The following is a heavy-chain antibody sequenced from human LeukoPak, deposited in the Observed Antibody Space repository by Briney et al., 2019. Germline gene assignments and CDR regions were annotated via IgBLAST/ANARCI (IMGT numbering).Heavy chain of an antibody. J-gene: IGHJ4*02. CDR1: GGSVSSGSYY. CDR2: IYYSGSI. CDR3: ARAKSTVTFDY. D-gene: IGHD4-17*01. V-gene: IGHV4-61*01. Sequence: SETLSLTRTVSGGSVSSGSYYWSWIRQPPGKGLEWIGYIYYSGSINYNPSLKSRVTISVDTSKNQFSLKLSSVTAADTAVYYCARAKSTVTFDYWGQGTLVTVSS.